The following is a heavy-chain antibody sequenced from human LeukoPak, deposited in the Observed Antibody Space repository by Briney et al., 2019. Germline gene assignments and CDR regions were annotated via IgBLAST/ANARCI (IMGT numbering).Heavy chain of an antibody. D-gene: IGHD1-26*01. CDR1: GFTFSNAW. CDR2: IKSKTDGGTT. Sequence: PRGSLRLSCAASGFTFSNAWMSGVRQAPGKGLEWVGRIKSKTDGGTTDYAAPVKGRFTISRDDSKNTLYLQMNSLKTEDTAVYYCTTAHYSGSSDFDYWGQGTLVTVSS. V-gene: IGHV3-15*01. CDR3: TTAHYSGSSDFDY. J-gene: IGHJ4*02.